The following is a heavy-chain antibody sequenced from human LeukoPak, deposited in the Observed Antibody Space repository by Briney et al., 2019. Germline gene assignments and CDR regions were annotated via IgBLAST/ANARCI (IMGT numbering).Heavy chain of an antibody. CDR3: ARHGGETLVATILHAFDI. CDR2: ISYTGIT. V-gene: IGHV4-59*08. J-gene: IGHJ3*02. D-gene: IGHD5-12*01. Sequence: PSETLSLTCTVSGGSVTSYSWSWIRQPPGKGLEWIGYISYTGITNYNPSLKGRVTISVDTTKNQFSLKLTSVTAADTAVYYCARHGGETLVATILHAFDIWGQGTMVTVSS. CDR1: GGSVTSYS.